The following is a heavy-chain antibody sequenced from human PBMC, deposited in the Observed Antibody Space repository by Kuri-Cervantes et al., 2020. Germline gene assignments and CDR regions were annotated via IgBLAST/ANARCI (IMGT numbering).Heavy chain of an antibody. CDR2: MNPNSGNT. Sequence: ASVKVSCKASGYTFTSYDINWVRQATGQGLEWMGWMNPNSGNTGYAQKFQGRVTMTRNTSISTAYMELSSLRSEDTAVYYCAKGRYSGSDYRPEFDYWGQGTLVTVSS. J-gene: IGHJ4*02. CDR1: GYTFTSYD. D-gene: IGHD1-26*01. CDR3: AKGRYSGSDYRPEFDY. V-gene: IGHV1-8*01.